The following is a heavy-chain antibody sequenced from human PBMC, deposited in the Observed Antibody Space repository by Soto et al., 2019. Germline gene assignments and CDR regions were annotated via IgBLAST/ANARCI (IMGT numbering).Heavy chain of an antibody. CDR1: GGTYSSYT. D-gene: IGHD3-3*01. CDR2: IIPILGIA. V-gene: IGHV1-69*02. J-gene: IGHJ4*02. Sequence: QVQLVQSCAEVKKPRSSVKVYCKASGGTYSSYTISWLRHAPGPGLEWMGRIIPILGIANYAQNFHGRVTITSEKSTSTAYMELSSLRSEDTTVDYCARADYDFWSGYPMEGDYWGQGTLVTVSS. CDR3: ARADYDFWSGYPMEGDY.